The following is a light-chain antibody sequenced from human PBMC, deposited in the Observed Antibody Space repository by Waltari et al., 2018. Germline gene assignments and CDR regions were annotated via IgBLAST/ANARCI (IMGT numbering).Light chain of an antibody. Sequence: EVLMTQSPATLSVSPGERVTLSCRASQNIHEHFAWYQQKPGQAPRLLIYGSATRATAIPARFRGSGSGTEFTLTISSLQSEDFAIYYCQQYNKWPPLTFGGGTKVEIK. V-gene: IGKV3-15*01. CDR2: GSA. CDR1: QNIHEH. J-gene: IGKJ4*01. CDR3: QQYNKWPPLT.